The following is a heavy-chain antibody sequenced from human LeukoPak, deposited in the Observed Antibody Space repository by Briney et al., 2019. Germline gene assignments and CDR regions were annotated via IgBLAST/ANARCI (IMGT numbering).Heavy chain of an antibody. D-gene: IGHD3-10*01. CDR2: INPSGGST. CDR3: ARGHVLLWFGELFGIDY. J-gene: IGHJ4*02. V-gene: IGHV1-46*01. Sequence: ASVKVSCNASGYTFTSYYMHWVRQAPGQGLEWMGIINPSGGSTSYAQKFPGRVTMTRDTSTSTVYMELSSLRSEDTAVYYCARGHVLLWFGELFGIDYWGQGTLVTVSS. CDR1: GYTFTSYY.